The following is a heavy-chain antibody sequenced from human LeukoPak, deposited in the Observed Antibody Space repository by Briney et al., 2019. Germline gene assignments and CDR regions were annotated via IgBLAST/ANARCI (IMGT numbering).Heavy chain of an antibody. D-gene: IGHD6-6*01. CDR2: IYFSGST. J-gene: IGHJ5*02. V-gene: IGHV4-39*01. CDR1: VGPISSGSYY. CDR3: ARLSSSSWSYWFDP. Sequence: NPSEPQSLTCTVSVGPISSGSYYCASVRQPPGKGLVRIGSIYFSGSTYNIPSLKSRVTISVDTSKNPFSLKLRSVTAADTAVYYCARLSSSSWSYWFDPWGQGTQVTVSS.